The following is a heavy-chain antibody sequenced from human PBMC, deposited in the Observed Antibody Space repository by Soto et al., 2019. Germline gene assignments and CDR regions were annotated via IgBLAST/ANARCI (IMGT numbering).Heavy chain of an antibody. Sequence: GGSVKVSCKASGYTFTGYFMHWVRQAPGQGLEWMGSINPYTGNTNYSRKLQGRVAMAAGTSTSTAYMELRRLPSDDTPGYYWAKDPGTPFIDWGQGTLVTSSS. CDR3: AKDPGTPFID. J-gene: IGHJ4*02. CDR2: INPYTGNT. V-gene: IGHV1-18*04. CDR1: GYTFTGYF. D-gene: IGHD1-26*01.